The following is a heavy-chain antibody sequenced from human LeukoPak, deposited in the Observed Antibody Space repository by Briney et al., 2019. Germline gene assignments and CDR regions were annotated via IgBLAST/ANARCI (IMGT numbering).Heavy chain of an antibody. CDR1: GGTCSSYT. CDR3: ARDVAVAGSFDY. J-gene: IGHJ4*02. Sequence: SVKVSCKASGGTCSSYTISWVRQDPGQGLEWMGRIIPILGIANYAQKFQGRVTITADKSTSTAYMELSSLRSEDTAVYYCARDVAVAGSFDYWGQGTLVTVSS. CDR2: IIPILGIA. D-gene: IGHD6-19*01. V-gene: IGHV1-69*04.